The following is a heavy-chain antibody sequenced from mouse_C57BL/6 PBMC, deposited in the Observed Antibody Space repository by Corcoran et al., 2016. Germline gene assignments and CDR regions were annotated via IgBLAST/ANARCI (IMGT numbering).Heavy chain of an antibody. D-gene: IGHD3-1*01. V-gene: IGHV9-3*01. Sequence: QIQLVQSGPELKKPGETVKISCKASGYTFTTYGMSWVKQAPGKGLKWMGWINTYSGVPTYADDFKGRFAFSLETSASTAYLQINNLKNEDTATYFCARSLLRADAMDYWGQGTSVTVSS. CDR1: GYTFTTYG. CDR2: INTYSGVP. CDR3: ARSLLRADAMDY. J-gene: IGHJ4*01.